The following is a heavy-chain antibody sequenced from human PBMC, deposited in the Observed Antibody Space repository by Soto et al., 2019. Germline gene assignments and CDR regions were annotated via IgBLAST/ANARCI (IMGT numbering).Heavy chain of an antibody. D-gene: IGHD3-16*01. Sequence: QVQLVQSGAEVKRQGSSVKVSCKASGGTFSSNSINWVRQAPGQGLEWMGSIIPLFGTTDYAQNFQGRVTISADKFTNTAYREPSSLRSEATAVYFCARAVLSSSRPAYYEYGMDVWGQGTTVTVSS. CDR3: ARAVLSSSRPAYYEYGMDV. CDR2: IIPLFGTT. CDR1: GGTFSSNS. V-gene: IGHV1-69*06. J-gene: IGHJ6*02.